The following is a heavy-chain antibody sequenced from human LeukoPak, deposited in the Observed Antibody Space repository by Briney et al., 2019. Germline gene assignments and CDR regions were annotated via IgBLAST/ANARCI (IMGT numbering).Heavy chain of an antibody. CDR1: GGSFSGYY. Sequence: SETLSLTCAVYGGSFSGYYWRWIRQPPGRGLEWIGEINHSGSTNYNPSLKSRVTISVDTSKNQFSLKLSSVTAADTAVYYCARGRRPRSRHDYSNQHPGFWFDPWGQGTLVTVSS. J-gene: IGHJ5*02. D-gene: IGHD4-4*01. CDR3: ARGRRPRSRHDYSNQHPGFWFDP. V-gene: IGHV4-34*01. CDR2: INHSGST.